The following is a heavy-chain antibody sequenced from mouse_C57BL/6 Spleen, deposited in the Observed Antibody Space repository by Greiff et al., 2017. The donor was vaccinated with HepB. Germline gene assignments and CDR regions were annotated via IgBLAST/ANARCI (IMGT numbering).Heavy chain of an antibody. J-gene: IGHJ4*01. Sequence: EVQLVESGPELVKPGASVKMSCKASGYTFTDYNMHWVKQSHGKSLEWIGYINPNNGGTSYNQKFKGKATLTVNKSSSTAYMELRSLTSEDSAVYYCARQIYYYGSSYPYYAMDYWGQGTSVTVSS. CDR2: INPNNGGT. CDR1: GYTFTDYN. V-gene: IGHV1-22*01. D-gene: IGHD1-1*01. CDR3: ARQIYYYGSSYPYYAMDY.